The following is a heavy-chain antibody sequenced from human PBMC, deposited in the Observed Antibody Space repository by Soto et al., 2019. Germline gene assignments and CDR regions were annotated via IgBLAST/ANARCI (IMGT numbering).Heavy chain of an antibody. CDR2: ISYNGNKR. Sequence: QVQLVESGGGVVQPGRSLRLSCAASGFIFSTYGMNWVRQAPGKGLEWVASISYNGNKRYYGDSVKGRYTISRDNSRNTLFLQVDSLRAEDTAVYYCVKCYDSSGYYLYTFDHWGQGTQVTVSS. J-gene: IGHJ4*02. D-gene: IGHD3-22*01. CDR3: VKCYDSSGYYLYTFDH. V-gene: IGHV3-30*18. CDR1: GFIFSTYG.